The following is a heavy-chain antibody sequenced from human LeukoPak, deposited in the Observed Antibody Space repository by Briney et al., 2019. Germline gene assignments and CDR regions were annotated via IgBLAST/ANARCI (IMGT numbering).Heavy chain of an antibody. Sequence: PGGSLRLSCAASGFTFSSYDMHWVRRATGKGLEWVSAIGTAGDTYYPGSVKGRFTISRENAKNSLYLQMNSLRAGDTAVYYCARGDYDSSGWYFDLWGRGTLVTVSS. CDR3: ARGDYDSSGWYFDL. J-gene: IGHJ2*01. V-gene: IGHV3-13*01. CDR1: GFTFSSYD. CDR2: IGTAGDT. D-gene: IGHD3-22*01.